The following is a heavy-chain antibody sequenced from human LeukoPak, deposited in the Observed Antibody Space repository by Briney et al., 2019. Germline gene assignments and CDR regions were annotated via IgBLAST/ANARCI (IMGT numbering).Heavy chain of an antibody. Sequence: GGSLRLSCADAGFTFSSYAMSRVRQAPGKGLEWVSVISGSGGSTYYADSVKGRFTISRDNSKNTLYLQMNSLRAEDTAVYYCAKDRVVSGIYFFHYWAQGTLVTVSS. CDR2: ISGSGGST. V-gene: IGHV3-23*01. CDR3: AKDRVVSGIYFFHY. D-gene: IGHD1-26*01. J-gene: IGHJ4*02. CDR1: GFTFSSYA.